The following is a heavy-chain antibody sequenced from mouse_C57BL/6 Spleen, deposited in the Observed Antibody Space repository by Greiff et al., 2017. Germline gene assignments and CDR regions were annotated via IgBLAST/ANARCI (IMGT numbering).Heavy chain of an antibody. D-gene: IGHD3-2*02. CDR3: ASLDSSGLDAMDY. Sequence: QVQLQQSGAELARPGASVKLSCKASGYTFTSYGISWVKQRTGQGLEWIGEIYPRSGNTYYNEKFKGKATLTADKSSSTAYMELRSLTSEDSAVYFCASLDSSGLDAMDYWGQGTSVTVSS. CDR1: GYTFTSYG. V-gene: IGHV1-81*01. CDR2: IYPRSGNT. J-gene: IGHJ4*01.